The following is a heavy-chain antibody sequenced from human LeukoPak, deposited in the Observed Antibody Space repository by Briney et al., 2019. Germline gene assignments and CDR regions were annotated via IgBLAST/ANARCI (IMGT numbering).Heavy chain of an antibody. CDR2: VYHSGST. J-gene: IGHJ3*02. CDR1: GGSISSGGYY. Sequence: NPSQTLSLTCTVSGGSISSGGYYWSWIRQSPGRGLEWIGSVYHSGSTHYNPSLKSRVSISVDRSKNKFSLELSSVTAADTAVYYCARVVVVAATPGALDIWGQGTMVTVSS. V-gene: IGHV4-30-2*06. CDR3: ARVVVVAATPGALDI. D-gene: IGHD2-15*01.